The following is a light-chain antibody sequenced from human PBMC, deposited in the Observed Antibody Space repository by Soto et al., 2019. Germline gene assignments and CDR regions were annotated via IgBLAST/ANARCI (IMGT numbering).Light chain of an antibody. CDR1: SSDVGGYNY. CDR2: DVS. J-gene: IGLJ1*01. Sequence: QSVLTQPASVSGSPGQSITISCTGTSSDVGGYNYVSWYQQHPGKAPKLMIHDVSNRPSGVSNRFSGSKSGNTASLTISGLQAEDEADYYCSSYTSSSTLYVFGTGTRSPS. CDR3: SSYTSSSTLYV. V-gene: IGLV2-14*01.